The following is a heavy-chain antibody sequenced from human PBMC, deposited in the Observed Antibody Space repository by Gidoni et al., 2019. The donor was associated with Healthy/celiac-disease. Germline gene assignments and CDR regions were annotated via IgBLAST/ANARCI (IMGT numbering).Heavy chain of an antibody. J-gene: IGHJ5*02. CDR2: ISAYNGNT. CDR3: ARVDSGYDLGNRGGWFDP. V-gene: IGHV1-18*01. D-gene: IGHD5-12*01. Sequence: SRVRQAPGQGLEWMGWISAYNGNTNYAQKLQGRVTMTTDTSTSTAYMELRSLRSDDTAVYYCARVDSGYDLGNRGGWFDPWGQGTLVTVSS.